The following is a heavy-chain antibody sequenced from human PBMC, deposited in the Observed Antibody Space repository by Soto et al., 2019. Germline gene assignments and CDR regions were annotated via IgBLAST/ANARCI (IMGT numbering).Heavy chain of an antibody. CDR1: GGSISSGNYY. V-gene: IGHV4-31*03. Sequence: SETLSLTCTVSGGSISSGNYYWSWIRQHPGKGLEWIGYIYYSGSTYYNPSLKSRVSISVDTSKNQFSLKLHSVTAADTAVYYCARLVVIFGVVPTQNWVDPWGQGTLVTVSS. J-gene: IGHJ5*02. D-gene: IGHD3-3*01. CDR3: ARLVVIFGVVPTQNWVDP. CDR2: IYYSGST.